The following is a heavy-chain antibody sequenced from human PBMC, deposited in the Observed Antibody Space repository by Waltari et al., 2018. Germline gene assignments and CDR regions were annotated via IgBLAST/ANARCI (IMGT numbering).Heavy chain of an antibody. CDR2: IYHSGST. CDR1: GYSISRGYY. CDR3: ASIVGAAPFDY. D-gene: IGHD1-26*01. J-gene: IGHJ4*02. V-gene: IGHV4-38-2*01. Sequence: QVQLQESGPGLVKPSETLSLTCAVSGYSISRGYYWGWIRQPPGKGLEWIGSIYHSGSTYYNPSLKSRVTISVDTSKNQFSLKLSSVTAADTAVYYCASIVGAAPFDYWGQGTLVTVSS.